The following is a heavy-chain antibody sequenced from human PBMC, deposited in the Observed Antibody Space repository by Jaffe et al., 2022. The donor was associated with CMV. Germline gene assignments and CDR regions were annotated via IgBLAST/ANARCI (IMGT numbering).Heavy chain of an antibody. V-gene: IGHV4-34*01. J-gene: IGHJ2*01. CDR2: INHSGST. Sequence: QVQLQQWGAGLLKPSETLSLTCAVYGGSFSGYYWSWIRQPPGKGLEWIGEINHSGSTNYNPSLKSRVTISVDTSKNQFSLKLSSVTAADTAVYYCARAPGIAAAGTWYWYFDLWGRGTLVTVSS. CDR3: ARAPGIAAAGTWYWYFDL. D-gene: IGHD6-13*01. CDR1: GGSFSGYY.